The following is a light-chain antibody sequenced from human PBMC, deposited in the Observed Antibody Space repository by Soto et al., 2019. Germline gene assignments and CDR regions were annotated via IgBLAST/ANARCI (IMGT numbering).Light chain of an antibody. CDR1: QSISSW. J-gene: IGKJ1*01. Sequence: DIQITQSPSSVSASLGDRVIITCRASQSISSWVAWYQQKPGKAPKLLIQVASSLQSGVPSRFSGTGSGTDFTLTISSLQPEDFATYYCQQSLNFPWTFGQGTKVDIK. CDR3: QQSLNFPWT. CDR2: VAS. V-gene: IGKV1-12*01.